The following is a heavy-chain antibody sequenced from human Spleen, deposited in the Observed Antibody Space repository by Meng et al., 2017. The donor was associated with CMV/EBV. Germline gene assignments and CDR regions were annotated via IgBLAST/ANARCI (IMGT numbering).Heavy chain of an antibody. CDR2: INHSGST. CDR3: ARDNRIIMGVVLTNYFDY. CDR1: GGSFSGYY. J-gene: IGHJ4*02. D-gene: IGHD3-22*01. V-gene: IGHV4-34*01. Sequence: SETLSLTCAVYGGSFSGYYWSWIRQPPGKGLEWIGEINHSGSTNYNPSLKSRVTISLDTSKNQFSLKLNSMTAADTAVYYCARDNRIIMGVVLTNYFDYWGQGTLVTVSS.